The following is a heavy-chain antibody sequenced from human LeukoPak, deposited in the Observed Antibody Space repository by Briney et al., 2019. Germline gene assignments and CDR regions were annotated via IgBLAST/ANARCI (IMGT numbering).Heavy chain of an antibody. J-gene: IGHJ6*04. D-gene: IGHD5-18*01. V-gene: IGHV1-2*02. CDR2: INPNSGGT. CDR1: GYTFTGYY. Sequence: GASVKVSCKASGYTFTGYYMHWVRQAPGQGLEWMGWINPNSGGTNYAQKFQGRVTMTRDTSISTAYMELSRLRSDDTAVYYCARNNRIQLCLRYYGMDVWAKGTTVTVPS. CDR3: ARNNRIQLCLRYYGMDV.